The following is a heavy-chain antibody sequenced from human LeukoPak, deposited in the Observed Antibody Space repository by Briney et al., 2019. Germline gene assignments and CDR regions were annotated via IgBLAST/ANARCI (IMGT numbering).Heavy chain of an antibody. J-gene: IGHJ4*02. D-gene: IGHD5-18*01. Sequence: SETLSLTCAFYGGSLTDYYWGWIRQPPGEGLEWIGEINHIGGTNYNPSLKTRVTISVDKSKNQFSLSLSSVTAADTAVYYCARGTFRYSYGLGYWGQGTLVTVSS. CDR2: INHIGGT. CDR3: ARGTFRYSYGLGY. CDR1: GGSLTDYY. V-gene: IGHV4-34*01.